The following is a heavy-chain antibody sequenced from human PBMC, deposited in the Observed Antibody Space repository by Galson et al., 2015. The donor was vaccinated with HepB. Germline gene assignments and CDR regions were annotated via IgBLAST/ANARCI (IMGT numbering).Heavy chain of an antibody. CDR3: AKELGPLRWQNGFDI. Sequence: SLRLSCAASGFTFDEYATHWFPHSPGKGLEWVSGISWNSGRIKYADSVKGRFTISKDNAKKSLSLQMNSLRVEEKAFYYCAKELGPLRWQNGFDIWGQGTMVTVSS. CDR1: GFTFDEYA. J-gene: IGHJ3*02. CDR2: ISWNSGRI. V-gene: IGHV3-9*01. D-gene: IGHD4-23*01.